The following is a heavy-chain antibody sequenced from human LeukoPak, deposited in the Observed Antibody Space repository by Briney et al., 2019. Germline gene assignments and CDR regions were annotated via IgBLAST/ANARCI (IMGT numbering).Heavy chain of an antibody. CDR2: INHSGST. Sequence: SETLSLTCAVYGGSFSGYYWSWIRQPPGKGLEWIGEINHSGSTNYNPSLKSRVTISVDTSKNQFSLKLSSVTAADTAVYYCARGIAAAFVYWGQGTLVIVSS. V-gene: IGHV4-34*01. D-gene: IGHD6-13*01. J-gene: IGHJ4*02. CDR3: ARGIAAAFVY. CDR1: GGSFSGYY.